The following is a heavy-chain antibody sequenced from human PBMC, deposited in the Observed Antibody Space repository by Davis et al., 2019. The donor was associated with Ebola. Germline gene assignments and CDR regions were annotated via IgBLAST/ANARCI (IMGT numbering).Heavy chain of an antibody. CDR2: IWYDGSNK. V-gene: IGHV3-33*01. CDR3: ATGGHDYGWRSNPNFDY. D-gene: IGHD4-17*01. Sequence: GESLKISCAASGFTFSSYGMHWVRQAPGKGLEWVAVIWYDGSNKYYADSVKGRFTISRDNSKNTLYLQMNSLRAEDTAVYYCATGGHDYGWRSNPNFDYWGQGTPVTVSS. J-gene: IGHJ4*02. CDR1: GFTFSSYG.